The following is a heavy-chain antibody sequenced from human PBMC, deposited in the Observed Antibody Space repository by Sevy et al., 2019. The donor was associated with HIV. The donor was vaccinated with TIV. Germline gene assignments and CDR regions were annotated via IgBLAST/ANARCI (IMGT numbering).Heavy chain of an antibody. J-gene: IGHJ6*02. D-gene: IGHD2-8*01. CDR3: AKPLTTPGYCTNGVCRVGDYGMDV. CDR2: ISGSGGST. CDR1: GFTFSSYA. V-gene: IGHV3-23*01. Sequence: GGSLRLSCAASGFTFSSYAMSWVRQAPGKGLEWVSAISGSGGSTYYADSVKGRFTISRDNSKNTLYLQMNSLRAEDTAVYYCAKPLTTPGYCTNGVCRVGDYGMDVWGPGTTVTVSS.